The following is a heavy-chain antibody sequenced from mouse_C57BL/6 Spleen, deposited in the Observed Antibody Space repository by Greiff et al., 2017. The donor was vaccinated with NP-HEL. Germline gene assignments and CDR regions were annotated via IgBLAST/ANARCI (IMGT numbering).Heavy chain of an antibody. D-gene: IGHD2-5*01. CDR2: IDPSDSET. V-gene: IGHV1-52*01. J-gene: IGHJ4*01. CDR1: GYTFTSYW. Sequence: VQLQQPGAELVRPGSSVKLSCKASGYTFTSYWMHWVKQRPIQGLEWIGNIDPSDSETHYNQKFKDKATLTVDKSSSTAYMQHSSLTSEDSAVYYYAREDSNYFYYAMDYWGQGTSVTVSS. CDR3: AREDSNYFYYAMDY.